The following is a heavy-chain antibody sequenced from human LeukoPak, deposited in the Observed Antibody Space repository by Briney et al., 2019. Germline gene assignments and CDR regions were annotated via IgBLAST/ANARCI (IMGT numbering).Heavy chain of an antibody. CDR2: IYYSGST. Sequence: SETLSLTRTVSGGSISSGDYYWSWIRQPPGKGLEWIGYIYYSGSTYYNPSLKSRVTISVDTSKNQFSLKLSSVTAADTAVYYLAREGAVATINDYYYYYGMDVWGQGTTVTVSS. J-gene: IGHJ6*02. CDR3: AREGAVATINDYYYYYGMDV. V-gene: IGHV4-30-4*01. D-gene: IGHD5-12*01. CDR1: GGSISSGDYY.